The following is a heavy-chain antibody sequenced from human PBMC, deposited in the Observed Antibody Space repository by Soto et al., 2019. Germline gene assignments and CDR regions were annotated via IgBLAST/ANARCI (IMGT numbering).Heavy chain of an antibody. V-gene: IGHV3-33*01. J-gene: IGHJ3*02. D-gene: IGHD3-22*01. CDR2: IWYDGSNK. Sequence: GGSLRLSCAASGFTFSSYGMHWVRQAPGKGLEWVAVIWYDGSNKYYADSVKGRFTISRDNSKNTLYLQMNSLRAEDTAVYYCASDRIAGYYDSSGYYRTDAFDIWGQGTMVTVSS. CDR3: ASDRIAGYYDSSGYYRTDAFDI. CDR1: GFTFSSYG.